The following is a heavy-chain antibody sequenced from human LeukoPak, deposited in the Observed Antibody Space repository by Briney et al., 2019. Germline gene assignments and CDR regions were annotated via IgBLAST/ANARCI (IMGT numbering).Heavy chain of an antibody. D-gene: IGHD3-10*01. CDR2: IYYSGST. CDR1: GGSISSYY. J-gene: IGHJ3*02. CDR3: ARGGFYGSGTSGLDAFDI. Sequence: PSETLSLTCTVSGGSISSYYWSWIRQPPGKGLEWLGYIYYSGSTNCNPSLKSRVTISVDTPKKQFSLKLSSATAADTAVYYCARGGFYGSGTSGLDAFDIWGQGTMVTVSS. V-gene: IGHV4-59*01.